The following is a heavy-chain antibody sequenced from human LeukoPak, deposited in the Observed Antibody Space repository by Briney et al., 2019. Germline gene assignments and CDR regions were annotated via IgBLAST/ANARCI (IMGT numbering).Heavy chain of an antibody. Sequence: SETLSLTCTVAGGSISSYYWSWIRQPAGKGLEWIGRIYTSGSTNYNPSLKSRVTMSVDTSKNQFSLKLSSVTAADTAVYYCATRAYYDYVWGSYRSGTDAFDIWGQGTMVTVSS. CDR3: ATRAYYDYVWGSYRSGTDAFDI. CDR1: GGSISSYY. CDR2: IYTSGST. V-gene: IGHV4-4*07. J-gene: IGHJ3*02. D-gene: IGHD3-16*02.